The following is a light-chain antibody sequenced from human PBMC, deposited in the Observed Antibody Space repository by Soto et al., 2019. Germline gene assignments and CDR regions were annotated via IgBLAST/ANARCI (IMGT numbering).Light chain of an antibody. CDR2: DAS. V-gene: IGKV3-11*01. Sequence: EIVLTQSPATLSLSPGERATLSCRASQSVSSYLAWYQQKPGQAPRLLIYDASNRATGIPARFSGSGSGTAFTLTISSLEPEDFSVYYCQQRSNWPGFTFGGGTKVEIK. CDR1: QSVSSY. CDR3: QQRSNWPGFT. J-gene: IGKJ4*01.